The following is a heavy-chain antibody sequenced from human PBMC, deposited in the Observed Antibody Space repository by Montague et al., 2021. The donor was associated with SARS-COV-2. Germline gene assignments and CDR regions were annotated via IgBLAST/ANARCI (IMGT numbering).Heavy chain of an antibody. CDR3: ASGAGSLGIHGLDV. Sequence: TLSLTCTVSGGSISSGSYYWSWIRQPAGKGLEWIGRIYTSGSTNYNPSLKSRVTISVDTSKNQFSLKLSSVTAADTAVYYCASGAGSLGIHGLDVWGQGTTVTVSS. J-gene: IGHJ6*02. D-gene: IGHD4/OR15-4a*01. CDR2: IYTSGST. CDR1: GGSISSGSYY. V-gene: IGHV4-61*02.